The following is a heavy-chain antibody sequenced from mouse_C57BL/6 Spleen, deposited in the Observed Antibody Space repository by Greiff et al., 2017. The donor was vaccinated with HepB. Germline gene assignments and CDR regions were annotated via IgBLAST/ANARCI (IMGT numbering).Heavy chain of an antibody. CDR3: ARSNYGSSAY. V-gene: IGHV1-82*01. Sequence: QVQLQQSGPELVKPGASVKISCKASGYAFSSSWMNWVKQRPGKGLEWIGRIYPGDGDTNYNGKFKGKATLTADKSSSTAYMQLSGLTSEDSAVYFCARSNYGSSAYWGKGTLVTGSA. J-gene: IGHJ3*01. CDR1: GYAFSSSW. D-gene: IGHD1-1*01. CDR2: IYPGDGDT.